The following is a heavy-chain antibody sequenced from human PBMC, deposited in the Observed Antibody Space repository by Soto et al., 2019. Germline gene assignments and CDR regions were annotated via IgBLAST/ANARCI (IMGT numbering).Heavy chain of an antibody. J-gene: IGHJ4*02. CDR1: GFTFDDYA. CDR2: ISWNSGSI. CDR3: AKDGENILTGYHDY. V-gene: IGHV3-9*01. Sequence: EVQLVESGGGLVQPGRSLRLSCAASGFTFDDYAMHWVRQAPGKGLEWVSGISWNSGSIGYADSVKGRFTISRDNAKNSLDLQMNSLRAEDTALYYCAKDGENILTGYHDYWGQGTLVTVSS. D-gene: IGHD3-9*01.